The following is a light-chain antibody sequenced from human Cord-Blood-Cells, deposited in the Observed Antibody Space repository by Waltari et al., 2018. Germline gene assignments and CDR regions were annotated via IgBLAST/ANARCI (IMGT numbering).Light chain of an antibody. V-gene: IGKV3-20*01. CDR1: QSVRRSY. Sequence: EIVLTQSRGTLSLSSGERATLSCRASQSVRRSYLAWYQQKPGQAPRLLIYGASSRATDIPDRISGSGSGTDFTLTISRPEPEDFAVYYCQQYGSSPLTYTFGQGTKLEIK. CDR2: GAS. J-gene: IGKJ2*01. CDR3: QQYGSSPLTYT.